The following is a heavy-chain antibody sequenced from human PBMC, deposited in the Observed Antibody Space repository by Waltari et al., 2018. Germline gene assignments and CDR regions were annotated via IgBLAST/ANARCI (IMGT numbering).Heavy chain of an antibody. CDR3: ARTMITFGGVIALDAFDI. D-gene: IGHD3-16*02. CDR1: GGSISSGDYY. J-gene: IGHJ3*02. Sequence: QVQLQESGPGLVKPSQTLSLTCTVSGGSISSGDYYWSWIRQLAGEGLEWIGYIYYSGSTYYNPSLKSRVTISVDTSKNQFSLKLSSVTAADTAVYYCARTMITFGGVIALDAFDIWGQGTMVTVSS. CDR2: IYYSGST. V-gene: IGHV4-30-4*01.